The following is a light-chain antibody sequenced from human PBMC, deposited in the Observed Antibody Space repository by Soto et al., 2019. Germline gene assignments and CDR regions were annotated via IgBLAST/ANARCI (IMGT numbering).Light chain of an antibody. CDR3: RQYNNWPFT. J-gene: IGKJ3*01. Sequence: EIVMTQSPATLSVSPGERATLSCRASQSVSSNLAWYQQKPGQAPRLLIYGASTRATGIPARFSGGGSVTEFTLTISSLQSEDFAVYYCRQYNNWPFTFGPGTKVEIK. CDR1: QSVSSN. V-gene: IGKV3-15*01. CDR2: GAS.